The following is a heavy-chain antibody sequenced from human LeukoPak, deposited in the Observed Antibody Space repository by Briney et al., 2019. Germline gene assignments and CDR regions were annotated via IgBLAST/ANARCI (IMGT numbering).Heavy chain of an antibody. CDR3: ARAWAGIAARRRDYYMDV. D-gene: IGHD6-6*01. CDR2: INPNSGGT. J-gene: IGHJ6*03. V-gene: IGHV1-2*02. CDR1: GYTFTGYY. Sequence: GASVKVSCKASGYTFTGYYMHWVRQAPGQGLEWMGWINPNSGGTNYAQKFQGRVTMTRDTSISTAYMELSRLRSDDTAVYYCARAWAGIAARRRDYYMDVWGKGTTVTVSS.